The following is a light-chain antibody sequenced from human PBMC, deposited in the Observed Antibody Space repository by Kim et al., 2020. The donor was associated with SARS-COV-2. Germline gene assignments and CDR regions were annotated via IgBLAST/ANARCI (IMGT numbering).Light chain of an antibody. CDR2: DDS. CDR3: QVWDSSSDHPVV. V-gene: IGLV3-21*03. J-gene: IGLJ2*01. CDR1: NIGSKS. Sequence: PGKTARITCGGNNIGSKSVHWYQQKPGQAPVLVVYDDSDRPSGIPERFSGSNSGNTATLTISRVEAGDAADYYCQVWDSSSDHPVVFGGGTQLTVL.